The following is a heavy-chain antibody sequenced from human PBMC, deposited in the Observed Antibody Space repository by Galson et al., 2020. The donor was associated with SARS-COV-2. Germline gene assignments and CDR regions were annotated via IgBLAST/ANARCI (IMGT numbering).Heavy chain of an antibody. V-gene: IGHV1-2*02. J-gene: IGHJ6*02. D-gene: IGHD2-2*01. CDR2: INPNSGGT. Sequence: ASVKVSCKASGYTFTGYYLHWVRQAPGQGLEWMGWINPNSGGTNYAQKCQGRVTMTGDTSISTAYMELSSLRSDDTAVYFCARSCSSTTCFQTDGMDVWGQGTTVTVSS. CDR3: ARSCSSTTCFQTDGMDV. CDR1: GYTFTGYY.